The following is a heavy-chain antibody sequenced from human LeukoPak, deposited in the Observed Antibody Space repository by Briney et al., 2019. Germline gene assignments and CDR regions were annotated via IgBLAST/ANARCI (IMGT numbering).Heavy chain of an antibody. CDR2: IYYSGST. Sequence: SETLSLTCTVSGGSISSYYWSWIRQPPGKGLEWIGYIYYSGSTNYNPSLKSRVTISVDTSKNQFSLKLSSVTAADTAVYYCARAPSGISVAFDIWGQGTMVTVSS. CDR1: GGSISSYY. CDR3: ARAPSGISVAFDI. J-gene: IGHJ3*02. V-gene: IGHV4-59*12. D-gene: IGHD2/OR15-2a*01.